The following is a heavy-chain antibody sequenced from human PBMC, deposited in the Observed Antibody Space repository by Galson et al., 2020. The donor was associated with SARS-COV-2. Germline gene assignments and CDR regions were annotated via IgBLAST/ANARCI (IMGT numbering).Heavy chain of an antibody. J-gene: IGHJ5*02. D-gene: IGHD3-3*01. CDR1: GYTFTSYY. CDR3: ARDRGGGETIFGVARVHNWFDP. Sequence: ASVKVSCKASGYTFTSYYMHWVRQAPGQGLEWMGIINPSGGSTSYAQKFQGRVTMTRDKSTSTVYMELSSRRSEDSAVYYCARDRGGGETIFGVARVHNWFDPWGQGTLVTVSS. CDR2: INPSGGST. V-gene: IGHV1-46*01.